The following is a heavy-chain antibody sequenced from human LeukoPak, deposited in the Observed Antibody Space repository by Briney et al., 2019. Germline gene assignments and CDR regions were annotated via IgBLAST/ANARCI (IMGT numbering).Heavy chain of an antibody. CDR1: GYTFSSYG. J-gene: IGHJ4*02. CDR2: ISGHDGNT. CDR3: VRDQSPGLFDH. V-gene: IGHV1-18*01. Sequence: ASVKVSCKASGYTFSSYGISWVRQAPGQGLEWMGWISGHDGNTNYPQKFQGRVTVTTDTSTSTAYMELRSLRYDDTAMYYCVRDQSPGLFDHWGQGTLVTVSS.